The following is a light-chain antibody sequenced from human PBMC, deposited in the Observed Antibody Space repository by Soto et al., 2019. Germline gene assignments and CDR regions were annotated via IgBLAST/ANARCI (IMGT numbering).Light chain of an antibody. V-gene: IGLV1-40*01. J-gene: IGLJ1*01. CDR2: GNS. CDR1: SSNIGAGYD. CDR3: QSYVNTLSGLV. Sequence: QSLLTQPPSVSGVPGQRVTISCTGSSSNIGAGYDVHWYQQLPGRAPKPLTYGNSNRPSGVPDRFSGSKSGTSATLAITGVHSEDEADYLGQSYVNTLSGLVFGTETRGTIL.